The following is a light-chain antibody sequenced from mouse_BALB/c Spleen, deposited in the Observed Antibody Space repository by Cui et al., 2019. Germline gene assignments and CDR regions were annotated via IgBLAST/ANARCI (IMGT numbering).Light chain of an antibody. CDR3: QQWSSYPRT. Sequence: QIVLTQSPAIMSASPGATVTMPCSASTSVSYMFWYHQHPGSYRRRLLYDTSNLASAVLVCLSGSGCGSTYSLTISRMEAEEAAAYYCQQWSSYPRTFGGGTKLEIK. CDR2: DTS. J-gene: IGKJ1*01. CDR1: TSVSY. V-gene: IGKV4-55*01.